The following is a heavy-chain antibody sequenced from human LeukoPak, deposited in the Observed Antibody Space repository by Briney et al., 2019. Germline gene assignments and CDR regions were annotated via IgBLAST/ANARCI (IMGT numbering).Heavy chain of an antibody. Sequence: ASVKVSCXASGYTFTSYGISWVRQAPGQGLEWMGWISAYNGNTNYAQKLQGRVTMTTDTSASTAYMELRSLRSDDTAVYYCARVVDTAMVRYYYYYMDVWGKGTTVTVSS. D-gene: IGHD5-18*01. CDR3: ARVVDTAMVRYYYYYMDV. CDR1: GYTFTSYG. CDR2: ISAYNGNT. J-gene: IGHJ6*03. V-gene: IGHV1-18*01.